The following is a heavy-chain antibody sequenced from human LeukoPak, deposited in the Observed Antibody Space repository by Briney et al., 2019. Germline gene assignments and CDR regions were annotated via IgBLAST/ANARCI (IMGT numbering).Heavy chain of an antibody. CDR2: IGTAGDT. J-gene: IGHJ3*02. V-gene: IGHV3-13*04. CDR3: ARGYSGYDLSAFDI. CDR1: GFTFSSYD. D-gene: IGHD5-12*01. Sequence: GGSLRLSCAASGFTFSSYDMHWVRQATGKGLEWVSAIGTAGDTYYPGSVKGRFTISREHAKNSLYLQMNSLRAGDTAVYYCARGYSGYDLSAFDIWGQGTMVTVSS.